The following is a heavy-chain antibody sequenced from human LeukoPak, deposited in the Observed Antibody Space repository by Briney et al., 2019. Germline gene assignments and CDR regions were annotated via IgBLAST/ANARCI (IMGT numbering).Heavy chain of an antibody. V-gene: IGHV3-21*01. CDR1: GFTFSDYS. J-gene: IGHJ4*02. CDR2: VNTVSSYI. D-gene: IGHD3-22*01. Sequence: GGSLRLSCAASGFTFSDYSMNWVRQAPGKGPEWVASVNTVSSYIYYADSMRGRFTISRDNAKNSLFLQMNSLRAEDTAVYYCARLRRNSDRSDFFYYYDHWGQGTLVTASS. CDR3: ARLRRNSDRSDFFYYYDH.